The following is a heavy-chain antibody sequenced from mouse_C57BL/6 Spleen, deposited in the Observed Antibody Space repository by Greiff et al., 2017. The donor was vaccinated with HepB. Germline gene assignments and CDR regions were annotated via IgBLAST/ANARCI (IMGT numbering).Heavy chain of an antibody. J-gene: IGHJ4*01. CDR3: ASRYYYAMDY. V-gene: IGHV1-64*01. CDR1: GYTFTSYW. CDR2: IHPNSGST. Sequence: QVQLQQPGAELVKPGASVKLSCKASGYTFTSYWMHWVKQRPGQGLEWIGMIHPNSGSTNYNEKFKSKATLTVDKSSSTACMQLSSLTSEDSAVYYCASRYYYAMDYWGQGTSVTVSS.